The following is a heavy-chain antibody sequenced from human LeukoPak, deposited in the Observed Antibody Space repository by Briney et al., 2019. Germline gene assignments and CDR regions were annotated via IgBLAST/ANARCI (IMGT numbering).Heavy chain of an antibody. CDR2: IYYSGST. D-gene: IGHD3-10*01. CDR3: IYGSGSYQFDY. Sequence: NPSETLSLTCTVSGGSISSHYWSWIRQPPGKGLEWIGYIYYSGSTNYNPSLKSRVTISVDTSKNQFSLKLSSVTAADTAVYYCIYGSGSYQFDYWGQGTLVTVSS. J-gene: IGHJ4*02. CDR1: GGSISSHY. V-gene: IGHV4-59*11.